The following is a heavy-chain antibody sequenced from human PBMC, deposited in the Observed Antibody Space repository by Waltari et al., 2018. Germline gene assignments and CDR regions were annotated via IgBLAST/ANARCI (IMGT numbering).Heavy chain of an antibody. CDR1: GCSFSSSRYY. V-gene: IGHV4-39*01. D-gene: IGHD2-2*01. J-gene: IGHJ4*02. Sequence: QLQLQESGPGLVKPSETLSLTCTVSGCSFSSSRYYWGWIRQPPGKGLEWIGSIYYTGSTYYNPSLKSRVTISIDTSKNHFSLKLNSVTAADTAVYYCARQGYCSSTTCSASFDYWGQGTLVTVSS. CDR3: ARQGYCSSTTCSASFDY. CDR2: IYYTGST.